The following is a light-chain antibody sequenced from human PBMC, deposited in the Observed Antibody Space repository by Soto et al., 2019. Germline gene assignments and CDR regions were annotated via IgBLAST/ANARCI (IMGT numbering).Light chain of an antibody. CDR1: QSVGSY. Sequence: IVLTQSPATLSLSPGERATLSCRASQSVGSYLAWYQQKPGQAPRLLIYDASNRATGIPARFSGSGSGTDFTLTISSLEPEDFVVYYCQLRSNWLTWTFGQGTKVEIK. CDR3: QLRSNWLTWT. J-gene: IGKJ1*01. V-gene: IGKV3-11*01. CDR2: DAS.